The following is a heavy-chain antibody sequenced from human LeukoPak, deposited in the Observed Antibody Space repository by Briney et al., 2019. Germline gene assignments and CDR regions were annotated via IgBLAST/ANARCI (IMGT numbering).Heavy chain of an antibody. CDR3: ARFHRHQLPKSDY. CDR2: LNPYSGDT. Sequence: GASVKVSCKTSGYIFIDYDLNWVRQAPGQGLEWMGWLNPYSGDTGYAPRFQGRLTMTRATSITTAYMELSSLTSDDTAVYYCARFHRHQLPKSDYWGQGTLVTVSS. V-gene: IGHV1-8*01. CDR1: GYIFIDYD. D-gene: IGHD1-14*01. J-gene: IGHJ4*02.